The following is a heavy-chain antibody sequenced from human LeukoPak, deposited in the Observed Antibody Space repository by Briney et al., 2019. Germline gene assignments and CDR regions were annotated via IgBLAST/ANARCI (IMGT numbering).Heavy chain of an antibody. CDR1: GFAFSRYA. Sequence: PGGSLRLSCAASGFAFSRYAINWVRQAPGKGLEWVSLISSTGSYIYFADSVKGRFTVSRDNAKNSVFLQMNSLRVEDTAVYYCARDIGSPGIGYWGQGTVVTVSS. J-gene: IGHJ4*02. CDR3: ARDIGSPGIGY. D-gene: IGHD3-10*01. CDR2: ISSTGSYI. V-gene: IGHV3-21*01.